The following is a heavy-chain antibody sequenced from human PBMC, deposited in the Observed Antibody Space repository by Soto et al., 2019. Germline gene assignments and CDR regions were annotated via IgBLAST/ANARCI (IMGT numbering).Heavy chain of an antibody. D-gene: IGHD2-21*02. Sequence: PSETLSLTCTVSGGSISSGDYYWSWIRQPPGKGLECIGYIYYSGSTYYNPSLKSRVTISVDTSKNQFSLKLSSVTAADTAVYYCARVYCGGDCYLPYYFDYWGQGTLVTVSS. J-gene: IGHJ4*02. V-gene: IGHV4-30-4*01. CDR3: ARVYCGGDCYLPYYFDY. CDR2: IYYSGST. CDR1: GGSISSGDYY.